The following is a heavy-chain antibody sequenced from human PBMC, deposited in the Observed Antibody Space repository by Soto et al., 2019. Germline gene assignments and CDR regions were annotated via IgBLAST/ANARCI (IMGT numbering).Heavy chain of an antibody. Sequence: PSETLSLTCTVSGGSISSYYWSWIRQPPGKGLEWIGYIYYSGSTNYNPPLKSRVTISVDTSKNQFSLKLSSVTAADTAVYYCARDSGYSYGLSYWFDPWGQGTLVTVSS. CDR3: ARDSGYSYGLSYWFDP. D-gene: IGHD5-18*01. CDR1: GGSISSYY. V-gene: IGHV4-59*01. J-gene: IGHJ5*02. CDR2: IYYSGST.